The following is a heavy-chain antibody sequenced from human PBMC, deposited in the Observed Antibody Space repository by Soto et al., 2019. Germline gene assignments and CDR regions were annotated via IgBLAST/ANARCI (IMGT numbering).Heavy chain of an antibody. CDR1: GGSFSGYY. CDR3: ARGDDWYNWFDP. D-gene: IGHD3-9*01. Sequence: PSETLSLTCAVYGGSFSGYYWSWIRQPPGKGLEWIGEINHSGSTNYNPSLKSRVTISVDTSKNQFSLKLSSVTAADTAVYYCARGDDWYNWFDPWGQGTLVTVSS. CDR2: INHSGST. V-gene: IGHV4-34*01. J-gene: IGHJ5*02.